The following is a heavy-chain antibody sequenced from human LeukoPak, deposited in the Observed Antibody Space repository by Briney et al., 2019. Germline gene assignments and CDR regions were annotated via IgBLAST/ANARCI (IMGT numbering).Heavy chain of an antibody. Sequence: GGSLRLSCAASGFTFSSYDMHWVRQATGKGLEWVSAIGTAGGTYYPGSVKGRFTISRENAKNSLYLQMNSLRAGDTAVYYCAKEGFEQQLVRDFDYWGQGTLVTVSS. CDR2: IGTAGGT. CDR1: GFTFSSYD. CDR3: AKEGFEQQLVRDFDY. D-gene: IGHD6-13*01. J-gene: IGHJ4*02. V-gene: IGHV3-13*01.